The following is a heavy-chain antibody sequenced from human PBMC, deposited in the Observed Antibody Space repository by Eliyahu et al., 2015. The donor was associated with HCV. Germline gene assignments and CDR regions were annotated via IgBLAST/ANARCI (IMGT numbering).Heavy chain of an antibody. Sequence: EVQLVESGGGLVKPGGSLRLSCAASGXXFSSYSMNWVRQAPXKGLEGVSSISSISSYXXYADSVKGRFTISRDNAENSLFLQMNSLRAEDTAVYYCARSSFDWLSYWEYWGQGTLVTVSS. CDR1: GXXFSSYS. J-gene: IGHJ4*02. V-gene: IGHV3-21*01. CDR3: ARSSFDWLSYWEY. D-gene: IGHD3-9*01. CDR2: ISSISSYX.